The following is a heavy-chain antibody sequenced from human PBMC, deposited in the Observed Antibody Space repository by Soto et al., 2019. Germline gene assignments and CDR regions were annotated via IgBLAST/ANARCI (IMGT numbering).Heavy chain of an antibody. D-gene: IGHD3-22*01. CDR2: INPNSGGT. CDR1: GYTFTGYY. Sequence: GVSVEVSCKASGYTFTGYYMHWVRQDPVQGLEWMGWINPNSGGTNYAQKFQGRVTMTRDTSISTAYMELSRLRSDDTAVYYCARVITMIVASQALDYWRQGNLVTVSS. V-gene: IGHV1-2*02. J-gene: IGHJ4*02. CDR3: ARVITMIVASQALDY.